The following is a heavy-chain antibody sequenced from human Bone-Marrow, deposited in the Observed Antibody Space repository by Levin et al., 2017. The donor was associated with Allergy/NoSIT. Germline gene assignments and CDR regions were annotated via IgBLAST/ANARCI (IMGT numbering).Heavy chain of an antibody. J-gene: IGHJ4*02. CDR1: GYSISSGYY. Sequence: PSETLSLTCAVSGYSISSGYYWGWIRQPPGKGLEWIGSIYHSGTTFYNSSLKSRATISVDTSKNQFHLELSSVTAADTAVYYCAANGQIDYWGQGTLVTVSS. V-gene: IGHV4-38-2*01. CDR2: IYHSGTT. CDR3: AANGQIDY.